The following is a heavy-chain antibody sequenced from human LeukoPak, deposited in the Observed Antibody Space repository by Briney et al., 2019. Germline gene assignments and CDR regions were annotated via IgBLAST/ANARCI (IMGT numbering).Heavy chain of an antibody. CDR3: ARSQEGGAGSCYFDS. CDR1: GFTFSTYW. CDR2: IKEDGSEK. V-gene: IGHV3-7*01. Sequence: PGGSLRLSCAASGFTFSTYWMSWVRQAPGKGLEWVANIKEDGSEKYYVDSVKGRFIVSRDNAKNSLSLQMNSLRVEDTAVYYCARSQEGGAGSCYFDSWGQGTLVTVSS. J-gene: IGHJ4*02. D-gene: IGHD2-15*01.